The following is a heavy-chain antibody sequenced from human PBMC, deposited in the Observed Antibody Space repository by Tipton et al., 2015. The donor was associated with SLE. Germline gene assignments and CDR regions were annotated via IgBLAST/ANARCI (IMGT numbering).Heavy chain of an antibody. CDR3: ARGFRMVAATIDP. CDR1: GGSFSGYY. J-gene: IGHJ5*02. V-gene: IGHV4-34*01. D-gene: IGHD2-15*01. Sequence: TLSLTCAVYGGSFSGYYWSWIRQPPGKGLEWIGEINHSGSTNYNPSLKSRVTISVDTSKNQFSLKLSSVTAADTAVYYCARGFRMVAATIDPWGQGTLVTVSS. CDR2: INHSGST.